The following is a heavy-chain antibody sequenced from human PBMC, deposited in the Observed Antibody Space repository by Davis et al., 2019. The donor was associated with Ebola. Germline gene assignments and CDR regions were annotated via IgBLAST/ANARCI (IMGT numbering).Heavy chain of an antibody. CDR2: IYSGGST. V-gene: IGHV3-53*01. J-gene: IGHJ6*02. D-gene: IGHD3-10*01. Sequence: GGSLRLSCAASGFTVSSNYMSWVRQAPGKGLEWVSVIYSGGSTYYADSVKGRFTISRDNSKNTLYLQMNSLRAEDTAVYYCARDSRVWFGELLYYYYGMDVWGQGTTVTVSS. CDR3: ARDSRVWFGELLYYYYGMDV. CDR1: GFTVSSNY.